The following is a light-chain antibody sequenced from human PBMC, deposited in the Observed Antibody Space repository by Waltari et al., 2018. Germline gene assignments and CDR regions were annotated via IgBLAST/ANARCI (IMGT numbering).Light chain of an antibody. CDR1: QTVITY. Sequence: EIALTQSPATLSLSPGERATLSCRASQTVITYLAWYQQKPGQAPRLLISDASNRVPGIPARFSGSGSGTDFTLTISSLEPEDFAVYYCQQRYYWPPWTFGQGTKVELK. CDR2: DAS. CDR3: QQRYYWPPWT. V-gene: IGKV3-11*01. J-gene: IGKJ1*01.